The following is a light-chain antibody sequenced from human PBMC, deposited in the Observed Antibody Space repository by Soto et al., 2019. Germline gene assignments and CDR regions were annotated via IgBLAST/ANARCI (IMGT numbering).Light chain of an antibody. CDR2: GAS. CDR1: QSVSSSY. CDR3: QQYQSLT. V-gene: IGKV3-20*01. Sequence: IVLTQSPAILALSPGDRATLSCRASQSVSSSYLAWYQHKPGQAPRLLIHGASSRFTGIPDRFSGSGSGTDVTLTITRLEPEDFAVYYCQQYQSLTFGGGTKVEIK. J-gene: IGKJ4*01.